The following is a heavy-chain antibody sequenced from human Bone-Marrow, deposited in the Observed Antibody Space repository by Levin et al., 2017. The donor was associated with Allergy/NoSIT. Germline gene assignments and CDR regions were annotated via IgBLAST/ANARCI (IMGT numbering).Heavy chain of an antibody. Sequence: GESLKISCAASGFPFNTYAMNWVRQAPGKGLEWVTVISYDGIVKYYADSVRGRFTISRDDSRNTLYLHMHSLRTEDTALYYCARDAGQYTYGPGIHWGRGTLVTVSS. J-gene: IGHJ4*02. D-gene: IGHD5-18*01. V-gene: IGHV3-30*14. CDR1: GFPFNTYA. CDR2: ISYDGIVK. CDR3: ARDAGQYTYGPGIH.